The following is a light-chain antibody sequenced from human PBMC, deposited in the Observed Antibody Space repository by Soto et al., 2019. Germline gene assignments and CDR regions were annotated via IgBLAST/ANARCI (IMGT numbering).Light chain of an antibody. V-gene: IGLV2-14*01. J-gene: IGLJ2*01. CDR1: SSDVGGYNY. CDR2: DVS. CDR3: SSYAGSNNLGV. Sequence: QSALTQPASVSGSHGQSITISCTGSSSDVGGYNYVSWYQQHPDKAPKLMIYDVSNRPSGVSNRFSGSKSGNTASLTISGLQAEDEAHYYCSSYAGSNNLGVFGGGTKLTVL.